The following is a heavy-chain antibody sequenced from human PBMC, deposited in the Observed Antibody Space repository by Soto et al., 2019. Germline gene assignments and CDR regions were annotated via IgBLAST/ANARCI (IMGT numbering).Heavy chain of an antibody. CDR2: IYYSGST. V-gene: IGHV4-39*01. D-gene: IGHD3-16*02. J-gene: IGHJ3*02. Sequence: SETLSLTCTVSGGSIRSSSYYWGWIRQPPGKGLEWIGSIYYSGSTYYNPSLKSRVTISVDTSKNQFSLKLSSVTAADTAVYYCASLGIMITFGGVIAIDAFDIWGQGTMVTVSS. CDR3: ASLGIMITFGGVIAIDAFDI. CDR1: GGSIRSSSYY.